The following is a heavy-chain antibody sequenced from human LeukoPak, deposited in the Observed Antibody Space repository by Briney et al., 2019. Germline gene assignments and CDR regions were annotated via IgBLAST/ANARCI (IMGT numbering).Heavy chain of an antibody. CDR2: IIPIFGTA. V-gene: IGHV1-69*13. D-gene: IGHD3-22*01. CDR1: GGSFSSYA. J-gene: IGHJ6*02. Sequence: PSVKVSCKASGGSFSSYAINWVRQAPGQGLEWMGGIIPIFGTANYAQKFQGRVTITADESTSTAYMELSSLRSEDTAVYYCARDSVYYYDSSGYPHYYGMDVWGQGTTVTVSS. CDR3: ARDSVYYYDSSGYPHYYGMDV.